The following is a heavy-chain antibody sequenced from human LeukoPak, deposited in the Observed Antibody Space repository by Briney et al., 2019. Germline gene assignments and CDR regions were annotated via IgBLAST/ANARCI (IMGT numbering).Heavy chain of an antibody. CDR1: GCMFSSNW. D-gene: IGHD5-24*01. J-gene: IGHJ4*02. V-gene: IGHV3-7*03. CDR3: AKEGRSLQNY. CDR2: IKEDGTET. Sequence: PGGSLRLSWAAAGCMFSSNWMSWVSLAPGKGLEWVAKIKEDGTETYYVDSVEGRFTISRDNAKNSSYLQMNSMRVEATAVYYCAKEGRSLQNYWGQGTLVTVSS.